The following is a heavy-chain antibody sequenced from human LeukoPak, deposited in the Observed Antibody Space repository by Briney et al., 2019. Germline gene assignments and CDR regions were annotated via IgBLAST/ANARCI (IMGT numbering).Heavy chain of an antibody. D-gene: IGHD2-2*01. V-gene: IGHV3-48*01. Sequence: GGSLRLSCAASGFTFSSYSMNWVRQAPGKGLEWVSYISSSSSTIYYADSVKGRFTISRDNAKNSLYLQMNSLRAEDTAVYYCARETVGVPAAPHPNFDYWGQGTLVTVSS. CDR2: ISSSSSTI. J-gene: IGHJ4*02. CDR3: ARETVGVPAAPHPNFDY. CDR1: GFTFSSYS.